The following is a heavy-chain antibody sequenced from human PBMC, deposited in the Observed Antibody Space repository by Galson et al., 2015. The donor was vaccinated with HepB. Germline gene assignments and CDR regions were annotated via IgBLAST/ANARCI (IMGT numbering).Heavy chain of an antibody. Sequence: SLRLSCAASGFTFSSYAMHWVRQAPGKGLEWVAVISYDGSNKYYADSVKGRFTISRDNSKNTLYLQMNSLRAEDTAVYYCARSPDTAMVFAHWYFDLWGRGTLVTVSS. CDR2: ISYDGSNK. D-gene: IGHD5-18*01. J-gene: IGHJ2*01. V-gene: IGHV3-30*04. CDR1: GFTFSSYA. CDR3: ARSPDTAMVFAHWYFDL.